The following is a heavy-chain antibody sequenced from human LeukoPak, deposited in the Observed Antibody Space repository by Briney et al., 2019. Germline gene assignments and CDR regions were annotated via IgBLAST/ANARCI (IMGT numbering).Heavy chain of an antibody. J-gene: IGHJ4*02. Sequence: ASVRVSCKASGYPFAGYYIHWMRQAPGQGLEWMGWINPNSGGTNYAQKFQGRVTMTSDTSITTAYMDLSRLTSDDTAMYYCAREISDYASAYWGQGTLVTVSS. CDR3: AREISDYASAY. CDR2: INPNSGGT. D-gene: IGHD4-17*01. V-gene: IGHV1-2*02. CDR1: GYPFAGYY.